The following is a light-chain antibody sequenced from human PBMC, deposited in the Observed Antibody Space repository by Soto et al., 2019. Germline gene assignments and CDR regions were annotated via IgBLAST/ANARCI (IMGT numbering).Light chain of an antibody. Sequence: EIVLTQSPGTLSLSPGERATLSCRASQSVSSSYLAWYQQKPGQAPRLLIYDASNRATGIPARFSGSGSGTDFTLTISSLEPEDFGVYYCLHRMNWPLTFGQGTRLEIK. CDR1: QSVSSSY. CDR2: DAS. CDR3: LHRMNWPLT. J-gene: IGKJ5*01. V-gene: IGKV3D-20*02.